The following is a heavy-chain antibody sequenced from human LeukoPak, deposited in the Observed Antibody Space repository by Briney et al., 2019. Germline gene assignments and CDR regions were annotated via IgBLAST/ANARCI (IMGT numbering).Heavy chain of an antibody. CDR2: ISGSGDST. CDR1: GFTFSSYA. D-gene: IGHD3-22*01. V-gene: IGHV3-23*01. CDR3: AKPLVSDYYDSSGYWGY. Sequence: GGSLRLSCAASGFTFSSYAMSWVRQAPGKGLEWVSAISGSGDSTYYSDSVKGRFTISRDNSKNTLYVQMNSLRAEDTAVYYCAKPLVSDYYDSSGYWGYWGQGTLVTVSS. J-gene: IGHJ4*02.